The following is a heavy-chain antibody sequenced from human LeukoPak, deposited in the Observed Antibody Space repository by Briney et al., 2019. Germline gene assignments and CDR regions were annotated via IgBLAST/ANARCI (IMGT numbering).Heavy chain of an antibody. D-gene: IGHD2-2*01. Sequence: EASVKVSCKASGGTFSSYAISWVRQAPGQGLEWMGGIIPIFGTANYAQKFQGRVTITADESTSTAYMELSSLRSEDTAVYYCARAVVPAAIFNWFDPWGQGTLVTVSS. V-gene: IGHV1-69*13. CDR3: ARAVVPAAIFNWFDP. J-gene: IGHJ5*02. CDR1: GGTFSSYA. CDR2: IIPIFGTA.